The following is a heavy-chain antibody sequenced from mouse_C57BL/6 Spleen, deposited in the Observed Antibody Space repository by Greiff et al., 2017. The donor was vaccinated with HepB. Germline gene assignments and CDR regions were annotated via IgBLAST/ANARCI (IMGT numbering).Heavy chain of an antibody. V-gene: IGHV1-62-2*01. Sequence: VQLQQSGAELVKPGASVKLSCKASGYTFTEYTIHWVKQRSGQGLEWIGWFYPGSGSIKYNEKFKDKATLTADKSSSTVYMELSRLTSEDSAVYCCARNERGAYSSGYVYAMDYWGQGTSVTVSS. CDR2: FYPGSGSI. D-gene: IGHD3-2*02. J-gene: IGHJ4*01. CDR1: GYTFTEYT. CDR3: ARNERGAYSSGYVYAMDY.